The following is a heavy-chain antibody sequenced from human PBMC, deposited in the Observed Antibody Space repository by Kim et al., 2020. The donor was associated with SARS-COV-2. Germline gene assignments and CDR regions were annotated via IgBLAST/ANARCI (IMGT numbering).Heavy chain of an antibody. CDR1: GGTFSSYA. J-gene: IGHJ4*02. CDR3: ARSGRITMVRGVPTYSFDY. V-gene: IGHV1-69*13. D-gene: IGHD3-10*01. CDR2: IIPIFGTA. Sequence: SVKVSCKASGGTFSSYAISWVRQAPGQGLEWMGGIIPIFGTANYAQKFQGRVTITADESTSTAYMELSSLRSEDTAVYYCARSGRITMVRGVPTYSFDYWGQGTLVTVSS.